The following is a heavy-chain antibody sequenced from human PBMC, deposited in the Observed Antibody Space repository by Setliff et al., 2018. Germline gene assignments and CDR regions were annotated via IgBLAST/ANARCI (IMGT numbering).Heavy chain of an antibody. CDR1: GYTLINYG. Sequence: ASVKVSCKASGYTLINYGITWVRQAPGQGLEWMGWISTYTGNTNYAQKLQGRVTMTTDTSTSTAYLELRSLTSDDTAVYYCSRLVRYCTRTTCQRASGAELWGQGSLVTVSS. J-gene: IGHJ4*02. D-gene: IGHD2-2*01. V-gene: IGHV1-18*01. CDR2: ISTYTGNT. CDR3: SRLVRYCTRTTCQRASGAEL.